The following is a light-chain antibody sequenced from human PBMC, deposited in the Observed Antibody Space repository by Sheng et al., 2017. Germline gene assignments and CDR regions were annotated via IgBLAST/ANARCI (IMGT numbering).Light chain of an antibody. CDR2: EVD. V-gene: IGLV2-23*02. CDR1: NTDIGTYNF. Sequence: QSALTQPASVSGSPGQSITISCTGTNTDIGTYNFVSWYQHHPGNAPKLIIHEVDRRPSGVSDRFSGSKSGNTAALMISGLLADDEADYYCASYAGPDTPDLFGGGTKLTVL. CDR3: ASYAGPDTPDL. J-gene: IGLJ3*02.